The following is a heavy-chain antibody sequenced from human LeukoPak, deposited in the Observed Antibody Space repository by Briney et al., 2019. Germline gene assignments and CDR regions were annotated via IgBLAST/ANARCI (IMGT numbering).Heavy chain of an antibody. CDR2: INTNTGNP. Sequence: ASVKVSCKASGYTFSNYAMSWVRQAPGQGLEWMGWINTNTGNPTYAQGFTGRFVFSLDTSVSTAYLQIISLKAEDTAVYYCARDHGSQRYWFDPWGQGTLVTVFS. D-gene: IGHD1-26*01. CDR3: ARDHGSQRYWFDP. V-gene: IGHV7-4-1*02. CDR1: GYTFSNYA. J-gene: IGHJ5*02.